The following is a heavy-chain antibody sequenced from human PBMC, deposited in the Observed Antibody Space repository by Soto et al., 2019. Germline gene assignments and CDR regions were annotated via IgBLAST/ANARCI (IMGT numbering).Heavy chain of an antibody. CDR1: GFTFSSYS. V-gene: IGHV3-48*02. CDR2: ISSSSSTI. Sequence: GGSLRLSCAASGFTFSSYSMNWVRQAPGKGLEWVSYISSSSSTIYYADSVKGRFTISRDNAKNSLYLQMNSLRDEDRAVYYCARLYRGSSSWYVGAFDIWGQGTMVTVSS. J-gene: IGHJ3*02. CDR3: ARLYRGSSSWYVGAFDI. D-gene: IGHD6-13*01.